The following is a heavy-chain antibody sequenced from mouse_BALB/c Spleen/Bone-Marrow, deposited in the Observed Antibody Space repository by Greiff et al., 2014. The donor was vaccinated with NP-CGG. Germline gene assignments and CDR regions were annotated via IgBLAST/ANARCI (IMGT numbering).Heavy chain of an antibody. CDR1: GYTFTSYW. D-gene: IGHD2-4*01. V-gene: IGHV1-69*02. CDR3: ARSRGYYDYWYFDV. CDR2: IDPSDSYT. Sequence: QVQLQQSGAELVKPGASVKLSCKASGYTFTSYWMHWAKQRPGQGLEWIGEIDPSDSYTNYNQKFKGKATLTVDKSSSTAYMQLSSLTSEDSAVYYCARSRGYYDYWYFDVWGAGTTVTVSS. J-gene: IGHJ1*01.